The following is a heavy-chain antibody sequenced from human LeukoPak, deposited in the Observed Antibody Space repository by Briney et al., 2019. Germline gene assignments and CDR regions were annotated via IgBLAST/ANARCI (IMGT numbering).Heavy chain of an antibody. D-gene: IGHD5-24*01. CDR1: GGSISSYY. J-gene: IGHJ4*02. CDR2: VYYNGNT. V-gene: IGHV4-59*01. CDR3: ARGRGFGRWLQFDY. Sequence: PSETLTLTCTVSGGSISSYYWSWIRLPPGKGLEWIGYVYYNGNTIYNHSLKGRVTISVDTSKNQFSLKLRSVTAADTAVYYCARGRGFGRWLQFDYWGQGTLVTVSS.